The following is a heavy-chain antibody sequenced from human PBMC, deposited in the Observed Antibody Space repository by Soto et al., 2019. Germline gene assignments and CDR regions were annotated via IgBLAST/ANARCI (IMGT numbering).Heavy chain of an antibody. CDR1: GFTVSSNY. Sequence: EVQLVESGGGLIQPGGSLRLSCAASGFTVSSNYMSWVRQAPGKGLEWVSVIYSGVSTYYADSVKGRFTISRDNSKNTLYLHMNSVRAEDTAVYYCAGDRVESSYPEYFQHWGQGTLVTVSS. V-gene: IGHV3-53*01. CDR2: IYSGVST. D-gene: IGHD2-2*01. J-gene: IGHJ1*01. CDR3: AGDRVESSYPEYFQH.